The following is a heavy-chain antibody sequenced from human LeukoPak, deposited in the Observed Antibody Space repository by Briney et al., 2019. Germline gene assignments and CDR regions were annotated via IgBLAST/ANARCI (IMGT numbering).Heavy chain of an antibody. CDR3: ARKRSNDYRLFDP. D-gene: IGHD4-11*01. V-gene: IGHV4-39*07. J-gene: IGHJ5*02. CDR1: GGSISSGDYY. CDR2: IYHSGST. Sequence: SETLSLTCTVSGGSISSGDYYWAWIRQPPGKGLEWIGEIYHSGSTNYNTSLKSRVTISVDESKNQFSLKLNSVTAADTAVYYCARKRSNDYRLFDPWGHGTLVTVPS.